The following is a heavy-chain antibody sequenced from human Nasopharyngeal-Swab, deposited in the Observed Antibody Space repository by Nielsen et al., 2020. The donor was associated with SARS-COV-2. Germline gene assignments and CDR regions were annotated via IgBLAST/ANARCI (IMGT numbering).Heavy chain of an antibody. CDR3: ARAPEGTYYYDSSGYGYFDY. Sequence: LSLTCAVYGGSFSGYYWSWIRQAPGKGLEWVAVISYDGSNKYYADSVKGRFTISRDNSKNTLYLQMNSLRAEDTAVYYCARAPEGTYYYDSSGYGYFDYWGQGTLVTVSS. D-gene: IGHD3-22*01. V-gene: IGHV3-30-3*01. J-gene: IGHJ4*02. CDR2: ISYDGSNK. CDR1: GGSFSGYY.